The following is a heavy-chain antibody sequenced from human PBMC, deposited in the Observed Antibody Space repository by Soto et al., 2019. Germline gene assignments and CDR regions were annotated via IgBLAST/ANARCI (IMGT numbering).Heavy chain of an antibody. CDR1: GFTFSSYG. D-gene: IGHD6-19*01. V-gene: IGHV3-30*18. J-gene: IGHJ4*02. CDR2: ISYDGSNK. Sequence: GGSLRLSCAASGFTFSSYGMHWVRQAPGKGLEWVGVISYDGSNKYYADSVKGRFTISRDNSKNTLYLQMKSLRAEDKAVYYCAKVKGLVRGPFDYWGQGTLVTVSS. CDR3: AKVKGLVRGPFDY.